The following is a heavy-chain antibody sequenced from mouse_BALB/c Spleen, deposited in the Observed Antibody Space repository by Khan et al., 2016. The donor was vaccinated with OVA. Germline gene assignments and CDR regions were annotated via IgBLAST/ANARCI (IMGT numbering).Heavy chain of an antibody. J-gene: IGHJ3*01. CDR1: GYTFTSYY. D-gene: IGHD2-1*01. V-gene: IGHV1S81*02. CDR2: INPSDGDT. CDR3: TSAGYGTFAY. Sequence: QVHVKQSGAELVKPGASVKLSCKASGYTFTSYYMYWVKQRPGQGLEWIGEINPSDGDTNFNEKFKSKATLTVDKSYSTAYMQLSSLTSEDSAVYYCTSAGYGTFAYWGQGTLVTVSA.